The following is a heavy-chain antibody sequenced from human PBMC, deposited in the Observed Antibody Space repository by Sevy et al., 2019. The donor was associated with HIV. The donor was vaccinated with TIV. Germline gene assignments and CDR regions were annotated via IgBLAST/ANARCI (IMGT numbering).Heavy chain of an antibody. Sequence: GGSLRLSCAASGFSFTTYWMTWVRQAPGKRLEWVASINQDGSKINYVDSVKGRFIISRDNAKKSLYVQMNSLRADDTAVYYCARVGVFEKSESQYRFMDYWGQGTLVTVSS. J-gene: IGHJ4*02. CDR2: INQDGSKI. CDR1: GFSFTTYW. V-gene: IGHV3-7*01. CDR3: ARVGVFEKSESQYRFMDY. D-gene: IGHD6-6*01.